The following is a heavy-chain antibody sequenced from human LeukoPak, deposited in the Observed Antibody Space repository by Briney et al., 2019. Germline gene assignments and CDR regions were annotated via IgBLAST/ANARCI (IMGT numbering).Heavy chain of an antibody. CDR1: GFTFSSYS. J-gene: IGHJ4*02. D-gene: IGHD4-17*01. V-gene: IGHV3-21*01. CDR2: ISTSSYI. Sequence: SGGSLRLSCAASGFTFSSYSMNWVRQAPGKGLEWVSSISTSSYIYYADSVKGRFTISRDNAKNSLYLQMNSLRAEDTAVYYCARDYYGDYYFDYWGQGTLVTVSS. CDR3: ARDYYGDYYFDY.